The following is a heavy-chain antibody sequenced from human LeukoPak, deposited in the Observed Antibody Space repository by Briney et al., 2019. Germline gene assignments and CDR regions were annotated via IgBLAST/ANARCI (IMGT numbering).Heavy chain of an antibody. D-gene: IGHD2-15*01. Sequence: GESLKISCKASGYSFTSNWIGWGRQMPGKGLEWMGIIYPGDSDTRYSPSFQGQVTISDDKSINTAYLQWSSLKASDTAMYYCARRPGYCSGGRCWVLDYWGQGTLVTVSS. CDR1: GYSFTSNW. J-gene: IGHJ4*02. CDR3: ARRPGYCSGGRCWVLDY. V-gene: IGHV5-51*01. CDR2: IYPGDSDT.